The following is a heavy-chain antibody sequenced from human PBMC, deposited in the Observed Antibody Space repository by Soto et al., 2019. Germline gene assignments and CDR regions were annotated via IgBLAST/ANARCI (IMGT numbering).Heavy chain of an antibody. J-gene: IGHJ6*02. CDR1: GFTFSSYG. CDR2: IWYDGSNK. V-gene: IGHV3-33*01. Sequence: PGGSLRLSCAASGFTFSSYGMHWVRQAPGKGLEWVAVIWYDGSNKYYADSVKGRFTISRDNSKNTLYLQMNSLRAEDTAVYYCARCRREYYYDSSGSQCYGMDVWGQGTTVTVSS. CDR3: ARCRREYYYDSSGSQCYGMDV. D-gene: IGHD3-22*01.